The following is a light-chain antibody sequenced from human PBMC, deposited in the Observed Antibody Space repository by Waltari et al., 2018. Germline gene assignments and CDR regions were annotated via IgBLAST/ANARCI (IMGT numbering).Light chain of an antibody. CDR1: QSLLYSPNNMNY. CDR2: YAS. J-gene: IGKJ1*01. Sequence: DIVMTQSPDSLAVSLGERATINCKSSQSLLYSPNNMNYLAWYQQKSGQPPKLLVYYASTRESGVPDRFSGSGSGTDFTLTISSLQAEDVAVYYCQQYYSNPQTFDQGTKVEIK. V-gene: IGKV4-1*01. CDR3: QQYYSNPQT.